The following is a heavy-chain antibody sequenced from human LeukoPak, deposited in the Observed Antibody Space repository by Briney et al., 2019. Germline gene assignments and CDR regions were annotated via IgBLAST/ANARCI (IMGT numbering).Heavy chain of an antibody. CDR3: ARDPYIVVVVAATRLASYYFDY. D-gene: IGHD2-15*01. CDR1: GFTFSSYA. Sequence: GGSLRLSCAASGFTFSSYAMHWVRQAPGKGLEWGAVISYDGSNKYYADSVKGRFTISRDNSKNTLYLQMNSLRAEDTAVSYCARDPYIVVVVAATRLASYYFDYWGQGTLVTVSS. J-gene: IGHJ4*02. CDR2: ISYDGSNK. V-gene: IGHV3-30*04.